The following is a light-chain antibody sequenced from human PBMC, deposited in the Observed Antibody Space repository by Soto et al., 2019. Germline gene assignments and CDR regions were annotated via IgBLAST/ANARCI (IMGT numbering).Light chain of an antibody. J-gene: IGKJ4*01. Sequence: EIVLTQSPGTLSLSPGERATLSCRASQSVSSSYLAWYQQKPGQAPRLLISGTSNRATGIPDRFSGSGSGTDITLTISRLEAEDFAVYYCQQYGSSPLTFGGGTKVEIK. CDR1: QSVSSSY. CDR3: QQYGSSPLT. CDR2: GTS. V-gene: IGKV3-20*01.